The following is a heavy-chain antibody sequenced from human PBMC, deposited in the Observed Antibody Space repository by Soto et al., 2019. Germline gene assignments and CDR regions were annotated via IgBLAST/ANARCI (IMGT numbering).Heavy chain of an antibody. V-gene: IGHV3-23*01. J-gene: IGHJ6*02. CDR1: GFNFSDYA. Sequence: EVQLLESGGGPIQPGGSLRISCEASGFNFSDYAMNWVRQAPGKGLEWVSGISGGARSTYYADSVKGRFTISRDNSKNTLYLHMNSLRADDTALYFCAKIKPLQLARFYYYAMDVWGQGTAVTVSS. CDR3: AKIKPLQLARFYYYAMDV. D-gene: IGHD2-15*01. CDR2: ISGGARST.